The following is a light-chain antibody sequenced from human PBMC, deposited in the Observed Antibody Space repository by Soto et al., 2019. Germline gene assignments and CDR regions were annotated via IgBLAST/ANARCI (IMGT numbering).Light chain of an antibody. J-gene: IGKJ1*01. CDR2: QVS. Sequence: DVVMTQSPLSLPVTLGQPASISCRSSQSLVHSSGNTYLNWFLQRPGHSPRRLIYQVSNRDSGVPDRVSGSGSGIDFTLKISMVEDDDVGVYYCMQGTYWPWTFGQGTRVDIK. CDR3: MQGTYWPWT. V-gene: IGKV2-30*02. CDR1: QSLVHSSGNTY.